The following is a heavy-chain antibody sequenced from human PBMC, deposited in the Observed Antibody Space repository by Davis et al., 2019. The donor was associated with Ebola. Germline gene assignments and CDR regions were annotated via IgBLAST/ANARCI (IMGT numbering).Heavy chain of an antibody. CDR2: TYYKSKWNN. D-gene: IGHD5-12*01. Sequence: HSQTLSLTCAISGDSVSTNTAGWNWIRQSPSRGLKWLGRTYYKSKWNNDYAVSVKSRITIDLDTSKNQLSLQLDSVTPEDTAVYYCARGWLRSGFDYWGQGTLVIVSS. CDR1: GDSVSTNTAG. J-gene: IGHJ4*02. CDR3: ARGWLRSGFDY. V-gene: IGHV6-1*01.